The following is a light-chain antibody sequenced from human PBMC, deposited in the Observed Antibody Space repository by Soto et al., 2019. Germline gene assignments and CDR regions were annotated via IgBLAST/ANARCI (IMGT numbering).Light chain of an antibody. CDR3: QQYGSSPPT. CDR1: QSGTSSY. V-gene: IGKV3-20*01. CDR2: GAS. Sequence: EIVLTQSPGTLSLSPGERATLSCRASQSGTSSYLAWYQQKPGQAPSLLIYGASSRATGIPDRFSGSGSGTDFTLAISRLEPEDSAVYYCQQYGSSPPTFGQGTKVEIK. J-gene: IGKJ1*01.